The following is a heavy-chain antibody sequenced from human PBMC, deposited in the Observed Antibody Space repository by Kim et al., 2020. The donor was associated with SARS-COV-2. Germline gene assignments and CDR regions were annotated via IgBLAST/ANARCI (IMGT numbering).Heavy chain of an antibody. CDR3: TTTFSFSSSWYGGY. Sequence: GGSLRLSCAASGFTFSNAWMSWVRQAPGKGLEWVGRIKSKTDGGTTDYAAPVKGRFTISRDDSKNTLYLQMNSLKTEDTAVYYCTTTFSFSSSWYGGYWGQGTLVTVSS. D-gene: IGHD6-13*01. V-gene: IGHV3-15*01. J-gene: IGHJ4*02. CDR2: IKSKTDGGTT. CDR1: GFTFSNAW.